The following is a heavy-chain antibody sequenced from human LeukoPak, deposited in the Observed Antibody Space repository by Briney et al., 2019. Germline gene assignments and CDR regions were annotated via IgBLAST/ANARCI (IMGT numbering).Heavy chain of an antibody. J-gene: IGHJ4*02. D-gene: IGHD2-2*01. CDR3: ARSCSSTSCSLDY. V-gene: IGHV1-2*02. Sequence: GASVKVSCKASGYTFTGYYMHWVRQAPGQGLEWMGWINPNSGGTNYAQKFQGRVTMTRDTSISTAYMELGRLRSDDTAVYYCARSCSSTSCSLDYWGQGTLVTVSS. CDR1: GYTFTGYY. CDR2: INPNSGGT.